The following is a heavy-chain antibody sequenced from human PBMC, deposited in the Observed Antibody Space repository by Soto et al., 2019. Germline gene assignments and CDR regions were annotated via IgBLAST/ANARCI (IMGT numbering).Heavy chain of an antibody. CDR2: ISGSGGST. J-gene: IGHJ6*02. V-gene: IGHV3-23*01. CDR3: AKDIRITDYDFWSGYYLIGVEV. CDR1: VFTFSSYA. Sequence: VGSLRLSCASSVFTFSSYAMSCVRHSPGKWLEWVSAISGSGGSTYYADSVKGRSTISRDNSKNTLYLQMNSLRAEDTAVYYCAKDIRITDYDFWSGYYLIGVEVWGQGTTVIVSS. D-gene: IGHD3-3*01.